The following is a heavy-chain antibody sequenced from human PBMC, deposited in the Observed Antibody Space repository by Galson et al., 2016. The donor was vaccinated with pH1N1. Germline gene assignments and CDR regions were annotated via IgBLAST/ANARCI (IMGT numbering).Heavy chain of an antibody. CDR1: GFTFGTYY. CDR2: INQDGSGK. Sequence: AASGFTFGTYYMAWVRQAPGKGLEWVANINQDGSGKSYVDSVKGRFTISRDNAKNSLFLQVNNLRVEDTAVYYCARDSGGNLDYWGQGILVTVSS. V-gene: IGHV3-7*01. J-gene: IGHJ4*02. CDR3: ARDSGGNLDY. D-gene: IGHD2-8*02.